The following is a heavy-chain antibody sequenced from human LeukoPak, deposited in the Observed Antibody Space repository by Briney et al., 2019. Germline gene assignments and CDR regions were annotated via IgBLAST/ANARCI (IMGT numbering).Heavy chain of an antibody. V-gene: IGHV1-3*03. J-gene: IGHJ5*02. CDR1: GYTFTRNF. Sequence: ASVKVSCKAFGYTFTRNFMHWVRQAPGQRLEWMGWINTGNGNTKYSQEFQGRVTLTRDTSASTAYMELSSLRSEDMAVYYCARGVGSSRFDPWGQGTLVTVSS. CDR3: ARGVGSSRFDP. CDR2: INTGNGNT. D-gene: IGHD6-13*01.